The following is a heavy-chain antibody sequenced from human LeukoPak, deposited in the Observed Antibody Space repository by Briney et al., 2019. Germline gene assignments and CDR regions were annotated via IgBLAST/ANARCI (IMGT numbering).Heavy chain of an antibody. CDR3: ARDRWGYSYGGD. D-gene: IGHD5-18*01. CDR2: ISSSSSTI. V-gene: IGHV3-48*01. Sequence: GGSLRLSCAASGFTFSSYSMNWVRQAPGKGLEWVSYISSSSSTIYYADSVKGRFTISRENAKNSLYLQMNSLRAEDTAVYYCARDRWGYSYGGDWGQGTLVTVSS. J-gene: IGHJ4*02. CDR1: GFTFSSYS.